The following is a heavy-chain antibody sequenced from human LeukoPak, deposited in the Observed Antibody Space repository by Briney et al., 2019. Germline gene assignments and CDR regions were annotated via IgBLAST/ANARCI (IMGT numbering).Heavy chain of an antibody. CDR3: AREYSNYGYYFGY. CDR2: ISSGDGTT. V-gene: IGHV3-23*01. J-gene: IGHJ4*02. CDR1: GFTFSTYG. D-gene: IGHD4-11*01. Sequence: GGSLRLSCAASGFTFSTYGMRWVRQAPGKGLEWVSSISSGDGTTYYADSVKGRITHSRDTTKYTLSLQMNNMRAEDTAVYYCAREYSNYGYYFGYWGQGTLVTVSS.